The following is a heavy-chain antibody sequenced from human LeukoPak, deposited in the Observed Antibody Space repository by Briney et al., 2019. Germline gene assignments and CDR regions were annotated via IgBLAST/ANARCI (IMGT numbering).Heavy chain of an antibody. CDR2: IYYSGST. V-gene: IGHV4-39*01. CDR3: ARRWGVPSAVDV. Sequence: KTSETLSLTCTVSGDSITSIDYSWDWIRQPPRNGLEWIGSIYYSGSTYYNPSLRSRITISVDASKNQFSLKLSSVTAADTAVYYCARRWGVPSAVDVWAQETLVTVSS. D-gene: IGHD2-2*01. J-gene: IGHJ4*02. CDR1: GDSITSIDYS.